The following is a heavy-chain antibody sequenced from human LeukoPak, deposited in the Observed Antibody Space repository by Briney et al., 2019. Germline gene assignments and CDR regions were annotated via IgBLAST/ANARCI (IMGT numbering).Heavy chain of an antibody. V-gene: IGHV3-74*01. D-gene: IGHD4-17*01. CDR3: ARDPGDYLDY. J-gene: IGHJ4*02. Sequence: GGSLRLSCAASGFTFSSYWMHWVRQVPGKGLVWVSRIKTDGRTTNYADSVKGRFTISRDNAKNTLYLQMNSLRVEDTAVYYCARDPGDYLDYWGQGTLVTVSS. CDR2: IKTDGRTT. CDR1: GFTFSSYW.